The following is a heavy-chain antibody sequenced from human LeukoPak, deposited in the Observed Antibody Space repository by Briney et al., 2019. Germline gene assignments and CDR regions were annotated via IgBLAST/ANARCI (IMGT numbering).Heavy chain of an antibody. CDR1: GGSVSSGTYY. CDR3: ARASGYSYDFDY. CDR2: IYYSGST. J-gene: IGHJ4*02. V-gene: IGHV4-61*01. Sequence: PSETLSLTCTVSGGSVSSGTYYWSCIRQPPGKGLEWIGYIYYSGSTNYNPSLKSRVTISVDTSKNQFSLNLSSVTAADTAVYYCARASGYSYDFDYWGQGTLVTVSS. D-gene: IGHD5-18*01.